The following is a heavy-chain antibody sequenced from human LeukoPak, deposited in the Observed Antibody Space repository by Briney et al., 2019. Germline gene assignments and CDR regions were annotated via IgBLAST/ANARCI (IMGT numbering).Heavy chain of an antibody. CDR2: IIPIFGTA. J-gene: IGHJ5*02. CDR3: AGDHWGSGMAHAA. D-gene: IGHD7-27*01. V-gene: IGHV1-69*13. CDR1: GGTFSSYA. Sequence: ASVKVSCKASGGTFSSYAISWVRQAPGQGLEWMGGIIPIFGTANYAQKFQGRVTITADESTSTAYMELSSLRSEDTAVYYCAGDHWGSGMAHAAWGQGTLVTVSS.